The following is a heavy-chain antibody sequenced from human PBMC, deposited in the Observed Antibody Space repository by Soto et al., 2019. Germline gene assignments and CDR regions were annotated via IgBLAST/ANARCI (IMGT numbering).Heavy chain of an antibody. D-gene: IGHD3-10*01. CDR3: AKFGASGSYFQFDY. V-gene: IGHV3-23*01. CDR2: ISGTGSRT. CDR1: GFLFSSYA. Sequence: GGSLRLSCEASGFLFSSYAMNWVRQAPGKGLEWVSAISGTGSRTWYADSVRGRFTASRDNSKNTLYLQMNSLRDEDTAVYYCAKFGASGSYFQFDYWGPGTLVTVSS. J-gene: IGHJ4*02.